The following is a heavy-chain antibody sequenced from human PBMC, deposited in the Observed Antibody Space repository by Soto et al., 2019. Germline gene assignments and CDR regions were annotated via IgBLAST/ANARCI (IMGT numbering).Heavy chain of an antibody. V-gene: IGHV1-46*01. CDR2: INPTDGST. CDR3: ARDQWELLQVGYFDY. Sequence: QVQLVQSGAEVKKPGASVKISCKASGYTFTRYYIHWARQAPGQGLEWMGVINPTDGSTSYAQNFQGRVTMTRDTSTSTVYMELSSLRSEDTAVYYCARDQWELLQVGYFDYWGQGTLVTVSS. D-gene: IGHD1-26*01. CDR1: GYTFTRYY. J-gene: IGHJ4*02.